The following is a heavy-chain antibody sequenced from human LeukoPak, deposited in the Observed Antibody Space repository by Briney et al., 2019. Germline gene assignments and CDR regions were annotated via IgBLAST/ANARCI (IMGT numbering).Heavy chain of an antibody. CDR1: GYASTNYD. J-gene: IGHJ4*02. CDR2: MSPGSGYT. D-gene: IGHD6-25*01. CDR3: ARGIEAGVDY. Sequence: ASVKVSCKTSGYASTNYDINWVRHATGQGLEWLGWMSPGSGYTGYAQKFQGRVTMTRDISITTAYVELSSLRSEDTAVYYCARGIEAGVDYWGQGTLVTVPS. V-gene: IGHV1-8*02.